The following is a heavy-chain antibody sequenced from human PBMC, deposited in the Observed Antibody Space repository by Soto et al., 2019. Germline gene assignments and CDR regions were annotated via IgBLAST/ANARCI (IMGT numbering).Heavy chain of an antibody. CDR2: IYYGANA. CDR1: GGSIRSYY. Sequence: SETLSLTCTVSGGSIRSYYWSWIRQPPGKGLEWMGYIYYGANANYNPSLKSRVTTSVDMSKNQFSLKVTSVTAADTAVYYCARSDSGTFSFDFWGQGTLVTVSS. V-gene: IGHV4-59*01. CDR3: ARSDSGTFSFDF. D-gene: IGHD1-26*01. J-gene: IGHJ4*02.